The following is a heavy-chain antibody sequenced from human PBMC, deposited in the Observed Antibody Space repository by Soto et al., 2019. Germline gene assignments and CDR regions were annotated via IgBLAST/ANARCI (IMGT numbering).Heavy chain of an antibody. J-gene: IGHJ4*02. CDR1: GDSISSNGHH. V-gene: IGHV4-39*01. Sequence: QLQLQESGPGVVKPSETLSLTCIVSGDSISSNGHHWGWIRQPPGKGLEWIGSTSYSGNTHYNPSLQSRVTISIDTSRIQLSLKRSSVTAADTAVYYCARLRGLGVVSPYFDYWGKGALVTVSS. CDR2: TSYSGNT. D-gene: IGHD3-16*01. CDR3: ARLRGLGVVSPYFDY.